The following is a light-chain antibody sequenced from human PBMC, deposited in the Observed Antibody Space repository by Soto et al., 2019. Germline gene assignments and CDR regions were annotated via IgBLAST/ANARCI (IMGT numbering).Light chain of an antibody. V-gene: IGKV3-15*01. CDR1: QGVGNN. J-gene: IGKJ4*01. CDR3: QQYSQWPLT. Sequence: EIVMTQSPATLSVSPGERATLSCRASQGVGNNLAWYQQKPGQAPRLFVYGASSRATEIPARFSGSGSGTDFTLTISSLQSEDSALYYCQQYSQWPLTFGGGTKVEIK. CDR2: GAS.